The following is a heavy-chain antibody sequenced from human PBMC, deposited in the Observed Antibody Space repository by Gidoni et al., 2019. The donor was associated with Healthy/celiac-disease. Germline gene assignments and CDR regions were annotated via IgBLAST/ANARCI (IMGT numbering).Heavy chain of an antibody. CDR3: GQNGDWGHFDL. V-gene: IGHV4-39*01. J-gene: IGHJ2*01. D-gene: IGHD2-21*01. Sequence: QLQLQESGPGLVKPSETLSLTCTVSGGSISSSSYYWGWIRQPPGKGLEWIGSIYYSGSTYYNPSLKSRVTISVDTSKNQFSLKLSSVTAADTAVYYCGQNGDWGHFDLWGRGTLVTVSS. CDR2: IYYSGST. CDR1: GGSISSSSYY.